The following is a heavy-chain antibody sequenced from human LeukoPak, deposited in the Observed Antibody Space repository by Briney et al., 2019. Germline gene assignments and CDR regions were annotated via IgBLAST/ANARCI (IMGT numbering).Heavy chain of an antibody. V-gene: IGHV4-4*02. CDR3: ARDSQLLLKDYYYYGMDV. CDR2: IYHSGST. CDR1: GGSISSSNW. D-gene: IGHD2-2*01. J-gene: IGHJ6*02. Sequence: PSGTLSLTCAVSGGSISSSNWWSWVRQPPGKGLEWIGEIYHSGSTNYNPSLKSRVTISVDKSKNQFSLKLSSVTAADTAVYYCARDSQLLLKDYYYYGMDVWGQGTTVTVSS.